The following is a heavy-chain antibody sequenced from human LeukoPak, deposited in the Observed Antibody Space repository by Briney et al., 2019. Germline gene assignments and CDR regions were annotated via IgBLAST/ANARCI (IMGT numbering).Heavy chain of an antibody. CDR1: GYTFTDYY. CDR2: FNPNSGGS. V-gene: IGHV1-2*02. D-gene: IGHD3-9*01. J-gene: IGHJ5*01. Sequence: ASVKVFCKASGYTFTDYYIQWVRQAPGQGLEWMGWFNPNSGGSDYAQKFQGRVTMTGDTSISSGYMELSRLISDDTAVYYCAREKLRYFEKTGFDSWGQGTLVTVSS. CDR3: AREKLRYFEKTGFDS.